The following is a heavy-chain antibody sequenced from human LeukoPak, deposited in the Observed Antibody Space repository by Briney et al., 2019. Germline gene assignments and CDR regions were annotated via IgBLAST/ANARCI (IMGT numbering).Heavy chain of an antibody. J-gene: IGHJ4*02. V-gene: IGHV3-53*01. Sequence: GGSLRLSCAASGFTVSSHYMSWVRQAPGKGLEWVSIIYAGGSTYYADSVKGRFTISRDDVRNTLYLQMNSLRAEDTAIYFCARDDYYDSSAYFYFDYWGPGALVAVSS. CDR2: IYAGGST. CDR3: ARDDYYDSSAYFYFDY. CDR1: GFTVSSHY. D-gene: IGHD3-22*01.